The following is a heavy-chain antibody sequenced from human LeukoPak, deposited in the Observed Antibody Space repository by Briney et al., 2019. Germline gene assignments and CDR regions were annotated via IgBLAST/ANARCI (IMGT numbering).Heavy chain of an antibody. CDR3: ATSLTTVTHYYYMDV. V-gene: IGHV4-34*01. CDR2: INHSVNT. Sequence: SETLSLTCAVSGGSFSGYYWSWIRQSPGKGLEWIGEINHSVNTNYNPSLKIRVTISVNTSKNQFSLEMSSVTAADTAVYYCATSLTTVTHYYYMDVWGKGTTVTISS. J-gene: IGHJ6*03. D-gene: IGHD4-11*01. CDR1: GGSFSGYY.